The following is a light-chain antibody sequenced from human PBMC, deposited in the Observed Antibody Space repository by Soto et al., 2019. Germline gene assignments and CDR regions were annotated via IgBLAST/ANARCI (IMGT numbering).Light chain of an antibody. CDR3: SSYTTTKNCV. V-gene: IGLV2-14*01. CDR2: EVN. CDR1: SSDVGGYNY. J-gene: IGLJ1*01. Sequence: QSVMTHHASVSGSPGHSITISCTGTSSDVGGYNYVSWYQQQAGKAPKLLIYEVNYRPSGVSDRFSGSKYGTTASLTISGLQAEEEADYYYSSYTTTKNCVFGTGTKVTXL.